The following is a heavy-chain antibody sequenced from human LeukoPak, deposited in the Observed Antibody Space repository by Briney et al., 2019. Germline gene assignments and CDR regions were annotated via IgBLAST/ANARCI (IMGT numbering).Heavy chain of an antibody. J-gene: IGHJ6*02. CDR2: IKQDGSEK. CDR3: ARDRYDFWTLNYYYYGMDV. V-gene: IGHV3-7*01. D-gene: IGHD3-3*01. CDR1: GFTVSSNY. Sequence: GGSLRLSCAASGFTVSSNYMSWVRQAPGKGLEWVANIKQDGSEKYYVDSVKGRFTISRDNAKNSLYLQMNSLRAEDTAVYYCARDRYDFWTLNYYYYGMDVWGQGTTVTVSS.